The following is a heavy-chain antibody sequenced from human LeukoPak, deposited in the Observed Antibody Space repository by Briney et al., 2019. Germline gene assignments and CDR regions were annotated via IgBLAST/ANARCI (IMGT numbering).Heavy chain of an antibody. D-gene: IGHD1-14*01. CDR2: ISSSGNTI. V-gene: IGHV3-11*01. CDR3: ARRDHGAFDY. J-gene: IGHJ4*02. CDR1: GFTFSDYY. Sequence: GGSLRLSCAASGFTFSDYYMSWVRQAAGKGLEWVSHISSSGNTIYYGDSVKGRFTISRDNAKNSLYLQMNSLRAEDTAVYYCARRDHGAFDYWGQGTLVTVSS.